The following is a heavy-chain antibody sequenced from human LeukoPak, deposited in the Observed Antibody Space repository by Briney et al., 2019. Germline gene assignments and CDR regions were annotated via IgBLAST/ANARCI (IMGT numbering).Heavy chain of an antibody. J-gene: IGHJ4*02. CDR2: IIPIFGTA. V-gene: IGHV1-69*13. D-gene: IGHD3-10*01. Sequence: SVKVSCKASGGTFSSYAISWVRQAPGQGLEWMGGIIPIFGTADYAQKFQGRVTITADESTSTAYMELNSLRSEDTAVYYCARDPSMIRGENTPYFDYWGQGTLVTVSS. CDR1: GGTFSSYA. CDR3: ARDPSMIRGENTPYFDY.